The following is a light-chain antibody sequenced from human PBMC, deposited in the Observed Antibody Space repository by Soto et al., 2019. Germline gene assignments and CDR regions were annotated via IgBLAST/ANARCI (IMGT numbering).Light chain of an antibody. CDR2: GAS. CDR3: QQSGDSAWT. V-gene: IGKV3-15*01. Sequence: EVVMTQSPATLSVSPGERATLSCRASQSVSSNLVWYQQKPGQAPRLLIYGASTRATGIPARSSGSGSGTEFTLTISSLQSEDFAVYYCQQSGDSAWTFGQGTKVDIK. CDR1: QSVSSN. J-gene: IGKJ1*01.